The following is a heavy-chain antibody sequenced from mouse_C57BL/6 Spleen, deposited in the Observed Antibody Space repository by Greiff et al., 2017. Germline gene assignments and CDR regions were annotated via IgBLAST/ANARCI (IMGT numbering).Heavy chain of an antibody. D-gene: IGHD2-4*01. CDR3: ARAGYDYDYYAMDY. V-gene: IGHV1-55*01. J-gene: IGHJ4*01. CDR1: GYTFTSYW. CDR2: IYPGSGST. Sequence: VQLQQPGAELVKPGASVKMSCKASGYTFTSYWITWVKQRPGQGLEWIGDIYPGSGSTNYNEKFKSKATLTVDTSSSTAYMQLSSLTSEDSAVYYCARAGYDYDYYAMDYWGQGTSVTVSS.